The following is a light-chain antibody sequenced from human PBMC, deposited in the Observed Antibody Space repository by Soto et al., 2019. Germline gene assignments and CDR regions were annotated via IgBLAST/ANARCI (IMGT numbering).Light chain of an antibody. J-gene: IGKJ5*01. CDR2: GAS. Sequence: EIVLTQSPGTLSLSPGGRATLSCRASQSVIRRLAWYQHRPGQAPRLLISGASMRASGVPVRFSGSGSGTDFTLTISRLEPEDFAVYYCQHYGETPITFGLGTRLE. V-gene: IGKV3-20*01. CDR3: QHYGETPIT. CDR1: QSVIRR.